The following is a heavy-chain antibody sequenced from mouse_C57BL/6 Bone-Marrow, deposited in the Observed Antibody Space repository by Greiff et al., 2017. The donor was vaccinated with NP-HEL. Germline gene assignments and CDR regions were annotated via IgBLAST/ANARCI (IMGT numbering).Heavy chain of an antibody. J-gene: IGHJ4*01. CDR1: GYTFTSYW. D-gene: IGHD1-1*01. V-gene: IGHV1-59*01. Sequence: QVQLQQPGAELVRPGTSVKLSCKASGYTFTSYWMHWVKQRPGQGLEWIGVIDPSDSYTNYNQKFKGKATLTVDTSSSTAYMQLSSLTSEDSAVYYCARKRLSYGSPYYAMDYWGQGTSVTVSS. CDR2: IDPSDSYT. CDR3: ARKRLSYGSPYYAMDY.